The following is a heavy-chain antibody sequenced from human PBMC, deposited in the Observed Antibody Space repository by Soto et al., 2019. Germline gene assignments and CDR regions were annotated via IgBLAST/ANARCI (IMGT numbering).Heavy chain of an antibody. D-gene: IGHD3-3*01. V-gene: IGHV4-61*08. CDR3: ARVLFGRGNWFDP. J-gene: IGHJ5*02. CDR2: IYYSGST. Sequence: PSETLSLTCTVSGGSISSGGYYWSWIRQHPGKGPEWIGYIYYSGSTNYNPSLKSRVTISVDTSKNQFSLKLSSVTAADTAVYYCARVLFGRGNWFDPWGQGTLVTVSS. CDR1: GGSISSGGYY.